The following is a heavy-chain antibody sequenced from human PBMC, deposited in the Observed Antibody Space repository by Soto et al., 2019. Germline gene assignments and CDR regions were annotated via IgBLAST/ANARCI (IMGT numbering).Heavy chain of an antibody. V-gene: IGHV4-4*07. CDR1: GGSISSYY. D-gene: IGHD3-10*01. CDR2: IYTSGST. J-gene: IGHJ6*02. CDR3: ARDRAGVLLWFGDLGYYYGMDV. Sequence: SDTLSLTCTVSGGSISSYYWSWIRQPAGKGLGWIGRIYTSGSTNYNPSLKSRATMSVDTSKNQFSLKLSSVTAADTAVYYCARDRAGVLLWFGDLGYYYGMDVWGQGTTVTSP.